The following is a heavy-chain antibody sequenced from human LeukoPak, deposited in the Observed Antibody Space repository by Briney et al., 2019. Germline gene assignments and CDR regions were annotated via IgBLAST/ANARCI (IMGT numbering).Heavy chain of an antibody. Sequence: SETLSLTCTVSGDSISTSNSYWGWIRQPPGKGLEWIGSIYYSGSTYYNPSLKSRVTISVDTSKNQFSLKLSSVTAADTAAYYCARVYSSSWYVSDWFDPWGQGTLVTVSS. V-gene: IGHV4-39*07. CDR1: GDSISTSNSY. CDR3: ARVYSSSWYVSDWFDP. D-gene: IGHD6-13*01. CDR2: IYYSGST. J-gene: IGHJ5*02.